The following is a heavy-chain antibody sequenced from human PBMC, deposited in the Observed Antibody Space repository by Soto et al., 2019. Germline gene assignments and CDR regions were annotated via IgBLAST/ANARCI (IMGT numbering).Heavy chain of an antibody. CDR1: GYTVTSSY. CDR2: INPSGGST. D-gene: IGHD5-18*01. Sequence: ASVKVSCNASGYTVTSSYMHWVRQAPGQVLEWMGIINPSGGSTSYAQKFQGRVTMTRDTSTSTVYMELSSLRSEDTAVYYCARVPVATAMALYYYYGMDVWGQGTTVTVSS. V-gene: IGHV1-46*01. J-gene: IGHJ6*02. CDR3: ARVPVATAMALYYYYGMDV.